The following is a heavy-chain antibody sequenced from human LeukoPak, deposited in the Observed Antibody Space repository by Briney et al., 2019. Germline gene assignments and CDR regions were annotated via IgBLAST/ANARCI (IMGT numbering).Heavy chain of an antibody. CDR2: ISSSSSYI. D-gene: IGHD1-26*01. CDR1: GFTFSSYA. CDR3: VSRWEYIHYYYMDV. V-gene: IGHV3-21*01. J-gene: IGHJ6*03. Sequence: GGSLRLSCAASGFTFSSYAMSWVRQAPGKGLEWVSSISSSSSYIYYADSVKGRFTISRDNAKNSLYLQMDSLRAEDTAVYYCVSRWEYIHYYYMDVWGKGTTVTVSS.